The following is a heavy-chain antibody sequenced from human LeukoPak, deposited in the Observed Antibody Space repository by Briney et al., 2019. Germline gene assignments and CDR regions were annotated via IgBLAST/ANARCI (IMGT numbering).Heavy chain of an antibody. J-gene: IGHJ4*02. V-gene: IGHV4-30-4*01. CDR1: GASISSGDYY. Sequence: PSETLSLTCTVSGASISSGDYYWSWIRQPPGKGLEWIGYIYYSGSTYYNPSLKSRVTISVDTSKNQFSLKLSSVTAADTAVYYCARCRSGSYYYYWGRGPWSPSPQ. CDR2: IYYSGST. CDR3: ARCRSGSYYYY. D-gene: IGHD1-26*01.